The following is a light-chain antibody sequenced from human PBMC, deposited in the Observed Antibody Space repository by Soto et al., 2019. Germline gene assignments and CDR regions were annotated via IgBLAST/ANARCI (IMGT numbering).Light chain of an antibody. CDR1: QTVTDY. Sequence: DIQMTQSPSSLSASVGDRVTITCRAGQTVTDYLNWYQHKPGKAPKLLIYSASTLQSGVPSRFSGSGSGTDFTLTISSLQLEDFATYYCQQNYSTPLAFGGGTKVDIK. V-gene: IGKV1-39*01. CDR2: SAS. CDR3: QQNYSTPLA. J-gene: IGKJ4*01.